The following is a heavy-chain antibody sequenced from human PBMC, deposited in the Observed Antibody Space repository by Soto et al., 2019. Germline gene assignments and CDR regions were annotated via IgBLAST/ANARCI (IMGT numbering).Heavy chain of an antibody. J-gene: IGHJ4*02. CDR1: GFTFSSYS. Sequence: GGSLRLSCAASGFTFSSYSMNWVRQAPGKGLEWVSSISRSSNGLYYADSVKGRFTISRDNSQNTLYLLMDSLRAEDTAVYYCAKNYFFDNWGQGAPVTVSS. V-gene: IGHV3-21*04. CDR3: AKNYFFDN. CDR2: ISRSSNGL.